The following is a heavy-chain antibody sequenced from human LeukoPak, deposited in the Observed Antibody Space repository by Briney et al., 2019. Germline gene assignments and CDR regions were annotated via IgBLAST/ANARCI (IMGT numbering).Heavy chain of an antibody. D-gene: IGHD6-13*01. J-gene: IGHJ4*02. CDR3: ARAIYPYSSSWYFDY. CDR2: ISYDGSNK. V-gene: IGHV3-30-3*01. CDR1: GFTFSSYA. Sequence: PGGSLRLSCAASGFTFSSYAMHWVRQAPGKGLEWVAVISYDGSNKYYADSVKGRFTISRDNSKNTLYLQMNSLRAEDTAVYYCARAIYPYSSSWYFDYWGQGTLVTVSS.